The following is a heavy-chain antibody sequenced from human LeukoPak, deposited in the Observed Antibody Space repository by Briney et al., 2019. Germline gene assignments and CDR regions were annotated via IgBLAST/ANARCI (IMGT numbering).Heavy chain of an antibody. D-gene: IGHD2-15*01. CDR2: IIPIFGTA. CDR3: AREQRWYQRHGAFDI. V-gene: IGHV1-69*05. CDR1: GGTFSSYA. J-gene: IGHJ3*02. Sequence: SVKVSCKASGGTFSSYAISWVRQAPGQGLEWMGRIIPIFGTANYAQKFQGRVTITTDESTSTAYMELSSRRSEDTAVYSCAREQRWYQRHGAFDIWGQGTMVTVSS.